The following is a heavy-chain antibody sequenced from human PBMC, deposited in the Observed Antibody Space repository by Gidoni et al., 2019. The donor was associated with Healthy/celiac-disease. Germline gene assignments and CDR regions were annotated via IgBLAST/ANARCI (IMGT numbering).Heavy chain of an antibody. V-gene: IGHV3-48*03. CDR2: ISSSGSTI. CDR1: GFTFSSYE. D-gene: IGHD1-26*01. Sequence: EVQLVVSGGGLVQPGGSLRLSCAASGFTFSSYEMNWVRQAPGKGLEWVSYISSSGSTIYDADSVKGRFTISRDNAKNSLYLQMNSLRAEDTAVYYCAQSNSGGMDVWGQGTTVTVSS. J-gene: IGHJ6*02. CDR3: AQSNSGGMDV.